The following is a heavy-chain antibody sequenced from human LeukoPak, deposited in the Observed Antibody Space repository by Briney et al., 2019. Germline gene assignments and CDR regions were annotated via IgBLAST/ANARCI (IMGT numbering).Heavy chain of an antibody. Sequence: ASVKFSCKASGYTFTGYYMHWVRQATGQGLEWMGWMNPNSGNTGYAQKFQGRVTMTRNTSISTAYMELSSLRSEDTAVYYCARDVNWFDPWGQGTLVTVSS. CDR1: GYTFTGYY. V-gene: IGHV1-8*02. J-gene: IGHJ5*02. CDR3: ARDVNWFDP. CDR2: MNPNSGNT.